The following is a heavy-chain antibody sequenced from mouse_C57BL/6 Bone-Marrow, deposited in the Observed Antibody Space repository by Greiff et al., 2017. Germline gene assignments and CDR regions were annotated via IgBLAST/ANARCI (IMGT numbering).Heavy chain of an antibody. V-gene: IGHV5-9-1*02. Sequence: EVHLVESGEGLVKPGGSLKLSCAASGFTFSSYAMSWVRQTPEKRLEWVAYISSGGDYIYYADTVKGRFTISRDNARNTLYLQMSSLKSEDTAMYYCTRDPFYSNFPMDYWGQGTSVTVSS. CDR1: GFTFSSYA. D-gene: IGHD2-5*01. J-gene: IGHJ4*01. CDR2: ISSGGDYI. CDR3: TRDPFYSNFPMDY.